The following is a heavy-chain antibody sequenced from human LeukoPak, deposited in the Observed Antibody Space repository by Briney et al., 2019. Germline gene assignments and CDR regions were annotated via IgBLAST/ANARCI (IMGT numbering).Heavy chain of an antibody. CDR1: GGSINAYY. CDR3: ARDAAIAATGAFRN. J-gene: IGHJ4*02. D-gene: IGHD6-25*01. V-gene: IGHV4-59*01. Sequence: SETLSLTCTVSGGSINAYYWSWIRQPPGKGLEWIGYIYYSGSTNYNPSLKSRVTISVDTSKNQFSLKLSSVTAADTAVYYCARDAAIAATGAFRNWGQGTLVTVSS. CDR2: IYYSGST.